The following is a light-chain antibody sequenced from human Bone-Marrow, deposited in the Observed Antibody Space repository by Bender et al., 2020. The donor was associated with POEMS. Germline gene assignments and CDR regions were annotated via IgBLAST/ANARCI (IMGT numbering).Light chain of an antibody. Sequence: SELTQPASVSGSPGQWITISCTGTNSDVGAYNRVSWYQHHPGKAPKLLIYDAIDRPSGVSDRFSGSKSGNTASLTISGLQSEDEADYYCAVWDDSLNGWVFGGGTKLTVL. CDR1: NSDVGAYNR. V-gene: IGLV2-14*03. CDR2: DAI. J-gene: IGLJ3*02. CDR3: AVWDDSLNGWV.